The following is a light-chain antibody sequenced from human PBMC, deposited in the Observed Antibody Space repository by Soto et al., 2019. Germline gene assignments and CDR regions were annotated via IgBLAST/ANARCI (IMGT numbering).Light chain of an antibody. CDR3: SSYTNSGTYG. CDR1: SSDVGGYNY. J-gene: IGLJ1*01. Sequence: QSVLTQPASVSGSPGQSITISCTGSSSDVGGYNYVSWYRHLPGKAPELMIFDVSNRPSGLSDRFSGSKSGNTASLTISGFQADDEADYYCSSYTNSGTYGFGTGTKVTVL. CDR2: DVS. V-gene: IGLV2-14*03.